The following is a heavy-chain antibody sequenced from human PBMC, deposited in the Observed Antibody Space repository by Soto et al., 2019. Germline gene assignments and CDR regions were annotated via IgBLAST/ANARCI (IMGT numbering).Heavy chain of an antibody. CDR1: GGTFSSYA. CDR3: ARDLKNNSGWYRDLVEENWFDP. CDR2: IIPIFGTA. J-gene: IGHJ5*02. V-gene: IGHV1-69*13. Sequence: SVKVSCKASGGTFSSYAISWVRQAPGQGLEWMGGIIPIFGTANYAQKFQGRVTITADESTSTAYMELSSLRSEDTAVYYCARDLKNNSGWYRDLVEENWFDPWGQGTLVTVSS. D-gene: IGHD6-19*01.